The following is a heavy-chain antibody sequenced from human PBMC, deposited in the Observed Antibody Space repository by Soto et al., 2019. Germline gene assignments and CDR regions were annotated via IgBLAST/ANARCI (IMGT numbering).Heavy chain of an antibody. J-gene: IGHJ1*01. CDR3: ARGGDYVWGSYRPAEYFQH. Sequence: QVQLVQSGAEGKKPGASVKVSCNASGYTFAGYYMHSVRQAPGQGLQWMGWINPNRGGTNYAQKFQGWVPMTRDTSTSRAYMERSRLGSDDTAVSSCARGGDYVWGSYRPAEYFQHWGQGTLVTVSS. CDR2: INPNRGGT. CDR1: GYTFAGYY. D-gene: IGHD3-16*02. V-gene: IGHV1-2*04.